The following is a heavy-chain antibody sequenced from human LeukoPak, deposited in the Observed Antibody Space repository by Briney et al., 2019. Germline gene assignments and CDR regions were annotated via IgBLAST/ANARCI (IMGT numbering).Heavy chain of an antibody. CDR3: ARDRNYDSSGYGIDY. CDR2: IYYSGST. D-gene: IGHD3-22*01. Sequence: PSETLSLTCTVSGGSISSYYWSWIRQPPGKGLEWIGYIYYSGSTNYNPSLKSRVTISVDTSKNQFSLKLSSVTAADTAVYYCARDRNYDSSGYGIDYWGQGTLVTVSS. J-gene: IGHJ4*02. CDR1: GGSISSYY. V-gene: IGHV4-59*01.